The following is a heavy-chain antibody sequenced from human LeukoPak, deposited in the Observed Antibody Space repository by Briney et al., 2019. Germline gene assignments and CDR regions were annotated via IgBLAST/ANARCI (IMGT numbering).Heavy chain of an antibody. CDR1: GFTFSSYV. CDR3: ARAGYSSSWYSRYFDL. Sequence: GGSLRLSCAASGFTFSSYVMHWVRQAPGKGLEWVAIISYDGSNEYYADSVKGRFTISRENAKNSLYLQMNSLRAGGTAVYYCARAGYSSSWYSRYFDLWGRGTLVTVSS. V-gene: IGHV3-30*14. D-gene: IGHD6-13*01. CDR2: ISYDGSNE. J-gene: IGHJ2*01.